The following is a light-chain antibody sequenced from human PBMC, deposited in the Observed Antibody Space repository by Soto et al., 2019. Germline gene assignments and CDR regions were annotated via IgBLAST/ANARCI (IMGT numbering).Light chain of an antibody. J-gene: IGLJ1*01. Sequence: QSALTQPASMSGTPGQSITISCTGTSNDVGTYNLVSWYQQRPGKGPTLVIFENDQRPSGVSFRFSGSKSGNTASLTISGLQAEDEADYYCCSYAGSSTYVFGTGTKVTVL. V-gene: IGLV2-23*01. CDR2: END. CDR3: CSYAGSSTYV. CDR1: SNDVGTYNL.